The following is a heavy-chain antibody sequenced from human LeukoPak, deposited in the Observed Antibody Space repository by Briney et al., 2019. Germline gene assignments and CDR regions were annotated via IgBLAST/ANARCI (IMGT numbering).Heavy chain of an antibody. CDR1: GFTFSDYY. D-gene: IGHD2-15*01. CDR3: ASDIAPRYCSGGSCPPPRDAFDI. CDR2: ISSSGSTI. J-gene: IGHJ3*02. V-gene: IGHV3-11*04. Sequence: GGSLRLSCAASGFTFSDYYMSWIRQAPGKGLGWVSYISSSGSTIYYADSVKGRFTISRDNAKNSLYLQMNSLRAEDTAVYYCASDIAPRYCSGGSCPPPRDAFDIWGQGTMVTVSS.